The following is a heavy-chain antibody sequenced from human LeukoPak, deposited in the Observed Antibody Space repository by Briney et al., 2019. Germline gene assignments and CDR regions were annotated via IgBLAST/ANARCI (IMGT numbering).Heavy chain of an antibody. D-gene: IGHD2-15*01. J-gene: IGHJ4*02. Sequence: GGSLRLSCAPSGFTFSSYSMHWVRQAPGKGLEWVSSINTRSYIYSADSVKGRFTISRDNDKNSVYLQMNSLRAEDTAVYYCAREGGYCYGASCRFFDSWGQGTLLTVSS. V-gene: IGHV3-21*01. CDR3: AREGGYCYGASCRFFDS. CDR1: GFTFSSYS. CDR2: INTRSYI.